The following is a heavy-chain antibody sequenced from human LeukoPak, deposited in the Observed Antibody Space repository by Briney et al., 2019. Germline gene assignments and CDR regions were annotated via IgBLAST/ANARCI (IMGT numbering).Heavy chain of an antibody. CDR3: ANSVAVAGTALDY. Sequence: GESLKISCKASGYNFTSYWFAWVRQLPGKGLEWMGIFYPDDSETRYSPSFQGQVTISADKSTSAAYLQWTSLKASDTAMYYCANSVAVAGTALDYWGQGTLVTVSS. V-gene: IGHV5-51*01. CDR1: GYNFTSYW. J-gene: IGHJ4*02. CDR2: FYPDDSET. D-gene: IGHD6-19*01.